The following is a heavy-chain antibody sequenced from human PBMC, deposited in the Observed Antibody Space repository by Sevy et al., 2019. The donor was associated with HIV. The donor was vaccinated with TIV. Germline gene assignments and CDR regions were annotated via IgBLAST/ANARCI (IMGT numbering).Heavy chain of an antibody. D-gene: IGHD1-7*01. CDR3: AGEQITGAKPDYFDY. Sequence: GGSLRLSCAVSGFTFSNYWMSWVRQAPGKGLECVAKINQDGGEKYYLDSFKGRVFVSRDNAKNSRFLQMDSLRAEDTAVYYCAGEQITGAKPDYFDYWGQGTLVTVSS. V-gene: IGHV3-7*01. CDR2: INQDGGEK. CDR1: GFTFSNYW. J-gene: IGHJ4*02.